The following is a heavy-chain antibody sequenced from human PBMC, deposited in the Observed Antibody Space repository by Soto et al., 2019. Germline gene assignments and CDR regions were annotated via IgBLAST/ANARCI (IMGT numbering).Heavy chain of an antibody. J-gene: IGHJ4*02. CDR2: VSGRGGDT. CDR1: GFSFSSFA. Sequence: EVHLLQSGGGLVQPGGSLRLSCAASGFSFSSFALSWVRQSPGKGLEWVAAVSGRGGDTYYANSVKGRFTISRDNSQNTLFLQMNSLRAEDSAIYDCAKDPNYDFWSGFPAVYFDYWGQGTLVTVSS. CDR3: AKDPNYDFWSGFPAVYFDY. V-gene: IGHV3-23*01. D-gene: IGHD3-3*01.